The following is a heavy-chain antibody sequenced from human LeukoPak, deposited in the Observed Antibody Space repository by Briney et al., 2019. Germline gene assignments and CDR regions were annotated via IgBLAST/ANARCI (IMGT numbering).Heavy chain of an antibody. CDR2: ISSSSSYI. Sequence: GGSLRLSCAASGFTFSSYSMNWVRQAPGKGPEWVSSISSSSSYIYYADSVKGRFTISRDNAKNSLYLQMNSLRAEDTAVYYCARGGTGWYYFDYWGQGTLVTVSS. CDR3: ARGGTGWYYFDY. J-gene: IGHJ4*02. CDR1: GFTFSSYS. D-gene: IGHD3/OR15-3a*01. V-gene: IGHV3-21*01.